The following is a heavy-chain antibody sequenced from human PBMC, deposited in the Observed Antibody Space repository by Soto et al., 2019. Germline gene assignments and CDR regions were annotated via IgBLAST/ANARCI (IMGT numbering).Heavy chain of an antibody. D-gene: IGHD1-7*01. CDR1: GFTFSSYA. V-gene: IGHV3-74*01. J-gene: IGHJ5*02. Sequence: GGSLRLSCAASGFTFSSYAMSWVRQAPGKGLVWVSRIKTDGSSTSYADSVKGRFTISRDNTKNMVYLQMNSLRVEDTAVYYCATEEKLGSWGQGALVTVSS. CDR3: ATEEKLGS. CDR2: IKTDGSST.